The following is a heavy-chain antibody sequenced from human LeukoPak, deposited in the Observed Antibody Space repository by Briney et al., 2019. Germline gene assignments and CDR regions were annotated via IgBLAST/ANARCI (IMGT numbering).Heavy chain of an antibody. Sequence: GGSLRLSCAASGFTFSDYNMRWIRQAPGKGLEWVSSISRSGSTTYYADSVKGRFTVSRDNAKKSLYLQMNSLRAEDTAVFYFARSEWQTDAFVIWGQGATVTVSS. CDR3: ARSEWQTDAFVI. CDR1: GFTFSDYN. D-gene: IGHD3-3*01. V-gene: IGHV3-11*04. CDR2: ISRSGSTT. J-gene: IGHJ3*02.